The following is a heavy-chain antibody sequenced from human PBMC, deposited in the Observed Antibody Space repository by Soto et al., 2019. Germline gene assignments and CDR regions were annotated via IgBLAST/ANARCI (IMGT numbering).Heavy chain of an antibody. CDR2: INSNGGST. CDR3: ARTSGYAFAY. V-gene: IGHV3-64*01. CDR1: GFTFSSYA. D-gene: IGHD5-12*01. Sequence: GGSLRLSCAASGFTFSSYAMHWVRQAPGKGLEYVSVINSNGGSTYYANSVKGRFTISRDNSKNTLYLQMGSLRAEDMAVYYCARTSGYAFAYWGQGTLVTVSS. J-gene: IGHJ4*02.